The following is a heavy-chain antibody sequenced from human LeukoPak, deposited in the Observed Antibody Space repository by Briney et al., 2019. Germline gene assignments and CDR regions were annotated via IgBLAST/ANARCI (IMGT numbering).Heavy chain of an antibody. V-gene: IGHV1-2*02. CDR3: AREVEDDAFDI. D-gene: IGHD5-24*01. J-gene: IGHJ3*02. Sequence: ASVKVSCKASGYTFTGYYMHWVRQAPGQGLEWMGCINPNSGGTNYAQKFQGRVTMTRDTSISTAYMELRRLRSDDTAVYYCAREVEDDAFDIWGQGTMVTVSS. CDR1: GYTFTGYY. CDR2: INPNSGGT.